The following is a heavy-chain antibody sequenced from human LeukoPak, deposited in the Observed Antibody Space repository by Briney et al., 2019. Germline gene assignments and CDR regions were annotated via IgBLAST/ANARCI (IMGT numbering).Heavy chain of an antibody. CDR1: GFTFSSYA. J-gene: IGHJ3*02. CDR3: ASDSGSFGGAFDI. D-gene: IGHD1-26*01. V-gene: IGHV3-23*01. Sequence: GGSLRLSCAASGFTFSSYAMTWVRQAPGKGLEWVSAISAGGGSTYYADSVKGRFTISRDNSKNTLYLQMNSLRAEDTAVYYCASDSGSFGGAFDIWGQGTMVTVSS. CDR2: ISAGGGST.